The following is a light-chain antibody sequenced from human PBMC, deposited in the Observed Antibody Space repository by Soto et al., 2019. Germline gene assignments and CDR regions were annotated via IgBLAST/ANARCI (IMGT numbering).Light chain of an antibody. CDR3: QQRSNWPRT. Sequence: XXATXSLSPGERATLSCRASQSVSSYLAWYQQKPGQAPRLLIYDSSNRAAGIPARFSGSGSGTDFTLTISSLEPEDFAVYYCQQRSNWPRTFGQGTKVEIK. CDR2: DSS. J-gene: IGKJ1*01. CDR1: QSVSSY. V-gene: IGKV3-11*01.